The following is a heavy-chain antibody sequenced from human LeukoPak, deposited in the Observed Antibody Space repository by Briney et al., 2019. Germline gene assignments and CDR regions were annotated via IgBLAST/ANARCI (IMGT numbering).Heavy chain of an antibody. Sequence: GGSLRLSCAVSGFTFSSYSMNWVRQAPGKGLEWVSSISSSSSSINNADSVNGRFTISRDNTKKSLYLQMNSLRAEDTAVYYCARGYGSGRLNVLFDYWGQGTLVTVSS. J-gene: IGHJ4*02. CDR3: ARGYGSGRLNVLFDY. D-gene: IGHD3-10*01. CDR2: ISSSSSSI. CDR1: GFTFSSYS. V-gene: IGHV3-21*01.